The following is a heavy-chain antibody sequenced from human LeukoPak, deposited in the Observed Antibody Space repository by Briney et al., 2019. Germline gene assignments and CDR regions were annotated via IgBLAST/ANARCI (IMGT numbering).Heavy chain of an antibody. CDR3: AKEYCSSTSCSVYFQH. J-gene: IGHJ1*01. CDR1: GFTSSSYG. Sequence: GGSLRLSCAASGFTSSSYGMHWVRQAPGKGLEWVAVISYDGSNKYYADSVKGRFTIPRDNSKNTLYLQMNSLRAEDTAVYYCAKEYCSSTSCSVYFQHWGQGTLVTVSS. D-gene: IGHD2-2*01. V-gene: IGHV3-30*18. CDR2: ISYDGSNK.